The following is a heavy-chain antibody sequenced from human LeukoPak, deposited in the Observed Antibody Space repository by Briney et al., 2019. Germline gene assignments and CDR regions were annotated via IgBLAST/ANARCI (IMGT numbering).Heavy chain of an antibody. CDR2: ISGSGGDT. D-gene: IGHD3-22*01. CDR1: GFTFSSFP. CDR3: ARILGHDSSGYYYYGMDV. V-gene: IGHV3-23*01. J-gene: IGHJ6*02. Sequence: GGSLRLSCAASGFTFSSFPMTWVRQPPGKGLEGVSSISGSGGDTYYQDFVKGRFTISRDNSKSTLYLQINSLRAEDTAVYYCARILGHDSSGYYYYGMDVWGQGTTVTVSS.